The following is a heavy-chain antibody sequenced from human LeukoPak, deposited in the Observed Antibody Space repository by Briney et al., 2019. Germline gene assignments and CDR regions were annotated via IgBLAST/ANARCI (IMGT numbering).Heavy chain of an antibody. CDR1: GGSISSGGYS. V-gene: IGHV4-30-2*01. CDR3: ARESRWFDP. CDR2: IYHSGST. Sequence: SQTLSLTCTVSGGSISSGGYSWSWIRQPPGKGLEWIGYIYHSGSTYYNPSLKSRVTISVDRSKNQFSLKLSSVTAADTAVYYCARESRWFDPWGQGTLVTVSS. J-gene: IGHJ5*02.